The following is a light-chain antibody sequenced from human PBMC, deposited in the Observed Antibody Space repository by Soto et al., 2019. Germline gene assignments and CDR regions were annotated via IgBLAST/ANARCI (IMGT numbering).Light chain of an antibody. V-gene: IGLV1-51*01. CDR3: GSWDSSLSADV. J-gene: IGLJ1*01. CDR1: SSNIGGNS. CDR2: DDD. Sequence: QSVMTQPPSVSAARGQKVTISCSGSSSNIGGNSVSWYQQLPGTAPKLLIYDDDKRPSGIPDRFSGSKSGTSATLGITGFQTGDEADYYCGSWDSSLSADVFGTGTKLTVL.